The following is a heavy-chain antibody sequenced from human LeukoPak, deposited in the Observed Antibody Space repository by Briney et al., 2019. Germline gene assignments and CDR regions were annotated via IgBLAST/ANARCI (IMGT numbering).Heavy chain of an antibody. CDR3: ARDDYGDYYFDY. CDR1: GFTFNNYW. D-gene: IGHD4-17*01. Sequence: PGGSLRLSCAASGFTFNNYWMHWVRHAPGKGLVWVSRIDSDGSNTNYADFVKGRFTVSRDNAKNTLYLQMNSLRAEDTAAYYCARDDYGDYYFDYWGQGTLVTVSS. J-gene: IGHJ4*02. V-gene: IGHV3-74*01. CDR2: IDSDGSNT.